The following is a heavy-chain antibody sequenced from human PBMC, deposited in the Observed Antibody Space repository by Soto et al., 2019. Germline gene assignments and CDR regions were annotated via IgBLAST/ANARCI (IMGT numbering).Heavy chain of an antibody. J-gene: IGHJ4*02. CDR3: ARDGGDFDY. D-gene: IGHD3-16*01. V-gene: IGHV3-33*05. Sequence: QVQLVESGGGVVQPGRSLRLSCATSGFIFSSYGIHWLRQAPGKGLAWLAIISPDGNKKYYADSVKGRFTISRDNSKNTVYLQMDSLRVEDTAVYYCARDGGDFDYWGQGTLVTVSS. CDR2: ISPDGNKK. CDR1: GFIFSSYG.